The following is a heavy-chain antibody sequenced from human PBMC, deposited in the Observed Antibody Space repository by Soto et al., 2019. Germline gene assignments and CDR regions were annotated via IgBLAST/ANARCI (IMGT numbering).Heavy chain of an antibody. CDR3: AREVEGSYSSAGF. CDR1: GYTFTDHG. V-gene: IGHV1-18*01. D-gene: IGHD3-10*01. J-gene: IGHJ4*02. CDR2: VSSYNGNT. Sequence: GASVKVSCKTSGYTFTDHGIDWVRQAPGQGLEWVGWVSSYNGNTNYAYNLKDRVIMTTDASTSTAYMELRGLRSDDTAVYYCAREVEGSYSSAGFWGQGTPVTVCS.